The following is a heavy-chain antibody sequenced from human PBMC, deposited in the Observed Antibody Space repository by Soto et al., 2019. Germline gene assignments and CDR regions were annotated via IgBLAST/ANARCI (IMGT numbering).Heavy chain of an antibody. CDR2: IDPTDSFT. CDR3: ARPAGSGSRDGFDV. CDR1: GYKFTTFW. J-gene: IGHJ3*01. V-gene: IGHV5-10-1*01. D-gene: IGHD2-15*01. Sequence: GESLKISCKASGYKFTTFWLNWVRQTPGKGLEWLGRIDPTDSFTNYSPPFEGHVTISVDRSIRPAYSQWNSLQTSDPAIYYCARPAGSGSRDGFDVWGQGTTVTVSS.